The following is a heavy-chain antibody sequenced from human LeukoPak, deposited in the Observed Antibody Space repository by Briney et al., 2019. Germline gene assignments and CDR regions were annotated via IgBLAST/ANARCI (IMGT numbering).Heavy chain of an antibody. CDR2: ISAYNGNT. Sequence: ASVKVSCKASGYTFTSYGMSWVRQAPGQGLEWMGWISAYNGNTNYAQKLQGRVTMTTDTSTSTAYMELRSLRSDDTAVYYCARDEGKNYYDSSGYYYPLWGQGTLVTVSS. D-gene: IGHD3-22*01. V-gene: IGHV1-18*01. J-gene: IGHJ4*02. CDR1: GYTFTSYG. CDR3: ARDEGKNYYDSSGYYYPL.